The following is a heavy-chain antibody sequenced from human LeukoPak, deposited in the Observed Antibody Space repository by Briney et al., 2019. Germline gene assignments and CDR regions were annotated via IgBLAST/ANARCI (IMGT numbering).Heavy chain of an antibody. V-gene: IGHV3-11*01. CDR3: ARAPRFRLVGVPKGPFDP. CDR2: ISSSGSTI. D-gene: IGHD1-26*01. Sequence: GGSLRLSCAASGFTFSDYYMSWIRQAPGKGLEWVSYISSSGSTIYYADSVKGRFTISRDNAKNSLYLRMDTLRAEDTAVYYCARAPRFRLVGVPKGPFDPWGQGTLVTVSS. CDR1: GFTFSDYY. J-gene: IGHJ5*02.